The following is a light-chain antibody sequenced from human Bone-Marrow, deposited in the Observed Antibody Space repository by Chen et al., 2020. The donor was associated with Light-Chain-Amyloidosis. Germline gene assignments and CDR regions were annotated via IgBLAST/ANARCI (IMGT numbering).Light chain of an antibody. Sequence: SYELTKPPSVSVSTGQTTRITCSGDDLPTKYAYWYQQKPGQSPVLVIHRDTERPSGISERFSGSSSGTTATLTISGVQAEDEAEYHCQSADSSGTYEVIFGGGTKLTVL. CDR1: DLPTKY. CDR2: RDT. V-gene: IGLV3-25*03. CDR3: QSADSSGTYEVI. J-gene: IGLJ2*01.